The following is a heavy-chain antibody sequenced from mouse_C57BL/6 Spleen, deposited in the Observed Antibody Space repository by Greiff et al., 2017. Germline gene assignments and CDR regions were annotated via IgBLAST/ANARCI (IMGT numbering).Heavy chain of an antibody. J-gene: IGHJ1*03. Sequence: QVQLKESGAELMKPGASVKLSCKATGYTFTGYWIEWVKQRPGHGLEWIGEILPGSGSTNYNEKFKGKATFTADTSSNTAYMQLSSLTTEDSAIYYCALVYYYGSSRGVWGTGTTVTVSS. CDR1: GYTFTGYW. D-gene: IGHD1-1*01. CDR2: ILPGSGST. CDR3: ALVYYYGSSRGV. V-gene: IGHV1-9*01.